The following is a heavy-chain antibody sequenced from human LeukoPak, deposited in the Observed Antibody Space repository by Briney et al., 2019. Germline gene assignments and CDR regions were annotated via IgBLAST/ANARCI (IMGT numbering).Heavy chain of an antibody. CDR3: ARGKYYYDSSGYYGGY. CDR1: GYTFTGYY. CDR2: MNPNSGNT. V-gene: IGHV1-8*02. Sequence: ASVKVSCKASGYTFTGYYMHWVRQATGQGLEWMGWMNPNSGNTGYAQKFQGRVTMTRNTSISTAYMELSSLRSEDTAVYYCARGKYYYDSSGYYGGYWGQGTLVTVSS. D-gene: IGHD3-22*01. J-gene: IGHJ4*02.